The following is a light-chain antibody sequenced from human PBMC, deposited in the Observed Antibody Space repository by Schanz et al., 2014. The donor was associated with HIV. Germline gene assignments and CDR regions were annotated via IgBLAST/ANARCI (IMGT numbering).Light chain of an antibody. Sequence: EKVMTQSPATLSVSPGERATLSCRASQSVSSNLAWYQQKPGQPPRLLIYDVSTRATGIPARFSGSGSGTEFTLTISSLQSEDFAVYYCQQYNNWPPRTFGQGTKVEIK. V-gene: IGKV3-15*01. J-gene: IGKJ1*01. CDR1: QSVSSN. CDR3: QQYNNWPPRT. CDR2: DVS.